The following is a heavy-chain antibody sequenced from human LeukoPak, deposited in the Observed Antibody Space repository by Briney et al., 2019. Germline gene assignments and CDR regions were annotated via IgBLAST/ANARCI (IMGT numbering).Heavy chain of an antibody. CDR1: GYTFTSYE. CDR3: ARGVLGELPGDY. CDR2: MNPNSGNT. Sequence: ASVTVSCKASGYTFTSYEINWVRQATGQGLEWMGWMNPNSGNTGYAQKFQGRVTITRNTSISTAYMELSSLRSEDTAVYYCARGVLGELPGDYWGQGTLVTVSS. J-gene: IGHJ4*02. D-gene: IGHD3-10*01. V-gene: IGHV1-8*01.